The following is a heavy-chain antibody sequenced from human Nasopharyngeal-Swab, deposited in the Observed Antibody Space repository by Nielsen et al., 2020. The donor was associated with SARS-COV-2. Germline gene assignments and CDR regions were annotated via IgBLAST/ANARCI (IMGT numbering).Heavy chain of an antibody. CDR2: ISYDGSNK. Sequence: VRQAPGKGLEWVAVISYDGSNKYYADSVKDRFTISRDNSKNTLYLQMNSLRAEDTAVYYCTTVPKRGSTSSEDYYYGMDVWGQGTTVTVSS. V-gene: IGHV3-33*05. J-gene: IGHJ6*02. D-gene: IGHD2-2*01. CDR3: TTVPKRGSTSSEDYYYGMDV.